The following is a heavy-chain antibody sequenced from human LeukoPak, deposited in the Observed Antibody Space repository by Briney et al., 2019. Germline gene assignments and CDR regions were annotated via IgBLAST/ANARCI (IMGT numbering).Heavy chain of an antibody. CDR3: ATAQIAVAGTRYYFDY. V-gene: IGHV1-24*01. J-gene: IGHJ4*02. D-gene: IGHD6-19*01. CDR1: GYTLTESS. Sequence: ASVKVSCKVSGYTLTESSMHWVRQAPGKGLEWMGGFDPEDGETIYAQKFQGRVTMTEDTSTDTAYMELSSLRSEDTAVYYCATAQIAVAGTRYYFDYWGQGTLVTVSS. CDR2: FDPEDGET.